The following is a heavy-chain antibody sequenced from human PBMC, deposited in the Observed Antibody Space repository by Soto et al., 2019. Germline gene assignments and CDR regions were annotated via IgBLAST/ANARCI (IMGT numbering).Heavy chain of an antibody. CDR1: GGSFSGYY. V-gene: IGHV4-34*01. D-gene: IGHD6-6*01. CDR3: ARGQSSSSGNWFDP. CDR2: INHSGST. Sequence: QVQLQQWGAGLLKPSETLSLTCAVYGGSFSGYYWSWIRQPPGKGLEWIGEINHSGSTNYNPSLKSRVTISVDTSTNQFSLKLSSVTAADTAVYYCARGQSSSSGNWFDPWGQGTLVTVSS. J-gene: IGHJ5*02.